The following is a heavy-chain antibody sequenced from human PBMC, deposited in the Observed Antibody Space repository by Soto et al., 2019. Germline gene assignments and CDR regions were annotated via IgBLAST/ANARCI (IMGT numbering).Heavy chain of an antibody. CDR1: GYSFTSYW. CDR3: ARQQWLGYYGMDV. CDR2: IYPGDSDT. J-gene: IGHJ6*02. Sequence: GESLKISCRGSGYSFTSYWIGWVRQMPGKGLEWMGIIYPGDSDTRYSPSFQGQVTISADKSISTAYLQWSSLKASDTAMYYCARQQWLGYYGMDVWGQGTTVTVSS. D-gene: IGHD6-19*01. V-gene: IGHV5-51*01.